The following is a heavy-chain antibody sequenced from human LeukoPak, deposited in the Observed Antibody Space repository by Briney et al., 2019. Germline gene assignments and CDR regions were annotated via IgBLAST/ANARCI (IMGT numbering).Heavy chain of an antibody. CDR3: AREKVGSITIFGGFDP. D-gene: IGHD3-3*01. V-gene: IGHV4-59*01. CDR2: IYYSGST. CDR1: GGSISSYY. J-gene: IGHJ5*02. Sequence: SETLSLTCTVSGGSISSYYWSWIRQPPGKGLEWIGYIYYSGSTNYNPSLKSRVTISVDTSKNQFSLKLSSVTAAATAVYYCAREKVGSITIFGGFDPWGQGTLVTVSS.